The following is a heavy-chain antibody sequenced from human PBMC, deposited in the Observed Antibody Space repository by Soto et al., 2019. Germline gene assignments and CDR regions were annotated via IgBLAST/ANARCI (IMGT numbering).Heavy chain of an antibody. CDR3: ARQGVGELFSSWFDP. Sequence: QVQLQESGPRLVKPSQTLSLTCTVSGGSSSSGGYYWSWVRQHPGKGLEWIGYIYYSGSTYYNPSLKSRVTISVDTSKNQFSLKLSSVTAADTAVYYCARQGVGELFSSWFDPWGQGTLVTVSS. V-gene: IGHV4-31*03. CDR2: IYYSGST. J-gene: IGHJ5*02. CDR1: GGSSSSGGYY. D-gene: IGHD3-10*01.